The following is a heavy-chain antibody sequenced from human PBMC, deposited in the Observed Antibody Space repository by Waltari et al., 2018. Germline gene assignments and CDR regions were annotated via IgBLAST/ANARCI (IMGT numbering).Heavy chain of an antibody. J-gene: IGHJ4*02. CDR2: INHSGTT. D-gene: IGHD4-17*01. CDR3: ASTSYGDYDY. CDR1: GYSISSGYY. V-gene: IGHV4-38-2*02. Sequence: VQLQESGPGLVKPSETLSLPCNVSGYSISSGYYWGWIRQPPGKGLEWIGSINHSGTTYYNPSLKSRVTISVDTSKNQFSLKLSSVTAADTGVYYCASTSYGDYDYWGQGTLVTVSS.